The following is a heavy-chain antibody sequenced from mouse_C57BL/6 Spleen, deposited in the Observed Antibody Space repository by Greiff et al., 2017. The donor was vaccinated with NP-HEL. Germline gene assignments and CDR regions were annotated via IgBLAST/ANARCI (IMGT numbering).Heavy chain of an antibody. CDR1: GFTFSNYW. CDR2: IRLKSDNYAT. D-gene: IGHD2-4*01. CDR3: TGGIYYDYDEGYAMDY. V-gene: IGHV6-3*01. J-gene: IGHJ4*01. Sequence: EVKVVESGGGLVQPGGSMKLSCVASGFTFSNYWMNWVRQSPEKGLEWVAQIRLKSDNYATHYAESVKGRFTISRDDSKSSVYLQMNNLRAEDTGIYYCTGGIYYDYDEGYAMDYWGQGTSVTVSS.